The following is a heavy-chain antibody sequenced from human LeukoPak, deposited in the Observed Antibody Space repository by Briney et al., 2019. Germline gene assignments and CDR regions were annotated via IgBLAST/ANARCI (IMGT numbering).Heavy chain of an antibody. Sequence: SETLSLTCAVYGGSFSGYYWSWIRQPPGKGLEWIGEINNGGSTDYNPSLKSRVTISVDTSKNQFSLKLSSVTAADTAVYYCARGRSFGVVIISYYYYYMDVWGKGTTVTVSS. V-gene: IGHV4-34*01. J-gene: IGHJ6*03. CDR3: ARGRSFGVVIISYYYYYMDV. D-gene: IGHD3-3*01. CDR2: INNGGST. CDR1: GGSFSGYY.